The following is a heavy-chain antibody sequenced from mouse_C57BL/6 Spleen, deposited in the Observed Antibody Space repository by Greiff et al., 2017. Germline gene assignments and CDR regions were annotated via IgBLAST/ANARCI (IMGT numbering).Heavy chain of an antibody. CDR3: AREDYGSSTGYFDV. CDR1: GFPFSSYA. J-gene: IGHJ1*03. CDR2: ISDGGSYT. Sequence: EVTLVESGGGLVKPGGSLKLSCAASGFPFSSYAMSWVRQTPEKRLEWVATISDGGSYTSYPDNVKGRFTISRDNAKNNLYLQLSHLKSEDTAMHYCAREDYGSSTGYFDVWGTGTTVTVSS. V-gene: IGHV5-4*01. D-gene: IGHD1-1*01.